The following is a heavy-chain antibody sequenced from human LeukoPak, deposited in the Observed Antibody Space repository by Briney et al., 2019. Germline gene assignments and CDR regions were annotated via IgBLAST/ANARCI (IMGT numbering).Heavy chain of an antibody. CDR1: GGPISSRRYY. CDR3: ARRSTPLYCSTTSCYEIDY. Sequence: PSETLPLTCSVSGGPISSRRYYWGWIRKPPGKGLEGIGSFYYSGSTYYNPSLKSRVTISVDPSKNQFSLKLSSVTAADTAVYYCARRSTPLYCSTTSCYEIDYWGQGSLVTVSS. J-gene: IGHJ4*02. CDR2: FYYSGST. D-gene: IGHD2-2*01. V-gene: IGHV4-39*07.